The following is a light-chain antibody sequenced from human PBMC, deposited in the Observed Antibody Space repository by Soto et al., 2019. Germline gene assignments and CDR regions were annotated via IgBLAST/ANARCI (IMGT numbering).Light chain of an antibody. CDR2: EVS. J-gene: IGLJ1*01. Sequence: QSALTQPASVSGSPGQSITISCTGTSSDVGAYKYVSWYQQHPGKAPKLMIYEVSNRPSGVSNRFSDSKSGNTASVTISGLQAEDEADYYCSSYTSTNTQVFGTGTKVTVL. V-gene: IGLV2-14*01. CDR1: SSDVGAYKY. CDR3: SSYTSTNTQV.